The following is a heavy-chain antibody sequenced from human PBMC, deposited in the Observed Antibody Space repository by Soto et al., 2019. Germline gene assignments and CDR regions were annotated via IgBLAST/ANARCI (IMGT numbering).Heavy chain of an antibody. D-gene: IGHD2-15*01. J-gene: IGHJ4*02. Sequence: PGGSLRLSCAASGFTFSSYSMNWVRQAPGKGLEWVSYISSSSSTIYYADSVKGRFTISRDNAKNSLYLQMNSLRAEDTAVYYCARDSYCSGGSCQLFDYWGQGTLVTVSS. CDR2: ISSSSSTI. CDR1: GFTFSSYS. V-gene: IGHV3-48*01. CDR3: ARDSYCSGGSCQLFDY.